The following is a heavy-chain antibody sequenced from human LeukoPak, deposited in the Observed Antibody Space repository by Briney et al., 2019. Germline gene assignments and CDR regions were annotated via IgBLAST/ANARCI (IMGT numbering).Heavy chain of an antibody. V-gene: IGHV3-74*03. CDR3: AREGRVTGYDFDY. J-gene: IGHJ4*02. Sequence: GGSLRLSCEASGFTFSSYWVHWVRHVPGEGLVWVSRINSDGSSTTYADSVKGRFTISRDNAKNTLNLQMNSLRVEDTAVYYCAREGRVTGYDFDYWGQGTLVTVSS. CDR1: GFTFSSYW. D-gene: IGHD5-12*01. CDR2: INSDGSST.